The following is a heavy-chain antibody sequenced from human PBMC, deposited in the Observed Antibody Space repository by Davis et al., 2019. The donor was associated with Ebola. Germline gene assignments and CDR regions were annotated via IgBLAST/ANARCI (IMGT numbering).Heavy chain of an antibody. CDR1: GFTFSDYY. J-gene: IGHJ4*02. V-gene: IGHV3-11*01. CDR3: ASGEEYSYSYPFDY. CDR2: ISSSGSTI. D-gene: IGHD5-18*01. Sequence: PGGSLRLSCVASGFTFSDYYMSWIRQAPGKGLEWVSYISSSGSTIYYADSVKGRFTISRDNAKNSLYLQMNSLRAEDTAVYYCASGEEYSYSYPFDYWGQGTLVTVSS.